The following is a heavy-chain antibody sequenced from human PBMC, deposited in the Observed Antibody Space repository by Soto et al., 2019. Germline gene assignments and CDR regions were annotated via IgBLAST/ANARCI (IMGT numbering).Heavy chain of an antibody. D-gene: IGHD4-4*01. CDR2: MNPNNGNT. CDR3: ARGLKMTTVTHYYYYYMDL. CDR1: GYTFTSYY. Sequence: ASVKVSCKASGYTFTSYYINWVRQAAGQGLEWMGWMNPNNGNTGYAQKFQGRVTMTRNTSESTAYMELNSLRSEDTAVYYCARGLKMTTVTHYYYYYMDLWGKGTTVTVSS. V-gene: IGHV1-8*01. J-gene: IGHJ6*03.